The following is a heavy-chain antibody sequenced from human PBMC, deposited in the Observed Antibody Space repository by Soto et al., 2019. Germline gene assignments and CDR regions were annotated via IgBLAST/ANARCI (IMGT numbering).Heavy chain of an antibody. CDR3: ARENSSGYDN. D-gene: IGHD3-22*01. J-gene: IGHJ4*02. Sequence: SETLSLACTVSGGSISSYYWSWIRQPPGKGLEWIGYIYYSGSTNYNPSLKSRVTISVDTSKNQFSLKLSSVTAADTAVYYCARENSSGYDNWGQGTLVTVSS. CDR2: IYYSGST. V-gene: IGHV4-59*01. CDR1: GGSISSYY.